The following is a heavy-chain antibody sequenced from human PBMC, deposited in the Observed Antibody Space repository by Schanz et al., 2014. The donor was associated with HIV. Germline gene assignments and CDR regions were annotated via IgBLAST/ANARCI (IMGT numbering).Heavy chain of an antibody. J-gene: IGHJ6*02. CDR2: ISYDRSHK. CDR1: GFIFRDYA. V-gene: IGHV3-30*04. CDR3: ARVEGPPTFYYYYYGSDV. D-gene: IGHD4-4*01. Sequence: QVQLVESGGGVVQPGRSLRLSCAGSGFIFRDYALHWVRQAPGKGLEWVAVISYDRSHKYYADLVKGRFTISRDNSKNTLFLQMNSLRAEDTAVYYCARVEGPPTFYYYYYGSDVWGQGTAVTVSS.